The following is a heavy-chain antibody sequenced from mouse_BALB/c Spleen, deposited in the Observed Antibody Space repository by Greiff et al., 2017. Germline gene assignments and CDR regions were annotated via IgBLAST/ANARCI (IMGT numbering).Heavy chain of an antibody. Sequence: QVQLQQSGPGLVQPSQSLSITCTVSGFSLTSYGVHWVRQSPGKGLEWLGVIWSGGSTDYNAAFISRLSITKDNSKSQVFFKMNSLQANDTAIYYCARYHGGGYDYAMDYWGQGTSVTVSS. D-gene: IGHD1-1*02. J-gene: IGHJ4*01. CDR2: IWSGGST. CDR3: ARYHGGGYDYAMDY. CDR1: GFSLTSYG. V-gene: IGHV2-2*02.